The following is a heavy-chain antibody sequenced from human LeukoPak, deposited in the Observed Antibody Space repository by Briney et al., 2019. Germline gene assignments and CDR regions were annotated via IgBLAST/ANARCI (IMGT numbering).Heavy chain of an antibody. CDR2: IYYGGGT. Sequence: PSETLSLTCTVSGDSISSSFYYWGWIRQPPGKGLEWIGSIYYGGGTHYNPSLKSRTTIFLDTSMNQFSLRLTSGTAADTALYFCARESFEEPGTMDHWGQGTLVSVSS. D-gene: IGHD4/OR15-4a*01. V-gene: IGHV4-39*07. CDR3: ARESFEEPGTMDH. CDR1: GDSISSSFYY. J-gene: IGHJ4*02.